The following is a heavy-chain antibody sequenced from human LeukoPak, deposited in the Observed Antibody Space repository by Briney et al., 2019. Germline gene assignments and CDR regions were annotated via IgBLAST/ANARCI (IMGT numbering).Heavy chain of an antibody. V-gene: IGHV5-51*01. CDR2: IYPGDSDT. CDR3: ARQFRDSSGYYSYYFDY. Sequence: GESLQISCKGSGYSFTTYWIGWVRQMPGRGLEWMGIIYPGDSDTRYSPSFRGQVTISADKSISTAYLQWSSLKASDTAMYYCARQFRDSSGYYSYYFDYWGQGTLVTVSS. CDR1: GYSFTTYW. D-gene: IGHD3-22*01. J-gene: IGHJ4*02.